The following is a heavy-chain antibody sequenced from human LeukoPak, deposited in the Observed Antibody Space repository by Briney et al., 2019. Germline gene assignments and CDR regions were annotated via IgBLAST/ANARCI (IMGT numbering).Heavy chain of an antibody. Sequence: PGGSLRLSCVASGFTFSSYAMSWVRQAPGKGLEWVSTISGNGSTTYYADSVKGRVTISRDNYKNTLYLQMNSLRAEDTAVYCCAKAGYSSGWYAPDYWGQGTLVTVSS. J-gene: IGHJ4*02. CDR3: AKAGYSSGWYAPDY. D-gene: IGHD6-19*01. CDR1: GFTFSSYA. V-gene: IGHV3-23*01. CDR2: ISGNGSTT.